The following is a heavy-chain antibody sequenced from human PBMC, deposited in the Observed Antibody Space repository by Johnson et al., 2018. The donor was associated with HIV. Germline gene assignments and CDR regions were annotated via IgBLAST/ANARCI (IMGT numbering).Heavy chain of an antibody. CDR3: ARVGSSWGRDAFDV. CDR1: GFTFSSYG. CDR2: IRYDGSNK. V-gene: IGHV3-30*02. Sequence: QVQLVESGGGVVQPGGSLRLSCAASGFTFSSYGMHWVRQAPGKGLEWVAFIRYDGSNKYYAYSVKGRFTISREQSKNTQYLQMNSLRGEDTGVDYCARVGSSWGRDAFDVWGQGTMVTVSS. D-gene: IGHD6-13*01. J-gene: IGHJ3*01.